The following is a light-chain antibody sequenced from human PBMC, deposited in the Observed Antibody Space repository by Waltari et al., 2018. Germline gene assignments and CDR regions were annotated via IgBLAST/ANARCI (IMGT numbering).Light chain of an antibody. Sequence: DIQMTQSPSTLSASVGDRVTITCLASQSINTWLAWYQQKPGKAPKLLIYKASSLESGVPSRFSGSGSDREFTLTISSLQPDDFATYYCQQYETYSQMFGQGTKVEIK. CDR2: KAS. CDR3: QQYETYSQM. V-gene: IGKV1-5*03. CDR1: QSINTW. J-gene: IGKJ1*01.